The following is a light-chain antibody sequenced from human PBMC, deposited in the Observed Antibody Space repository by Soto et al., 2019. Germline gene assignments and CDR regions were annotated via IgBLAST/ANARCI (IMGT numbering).Light chain of an antibody. CDR1: ENVNIY. Sequence: EVVLTQSPDTLSASPGETVALSCKASENVNIYLAWYHQRPGQSPRLLVFDSFSRAAGVSNRFSGGESGTNFTLTIRSLDREDSGIYYCQQRNSWPLTFGGGTKLEI. J-gene: IGKJ4*01. CDR2: DSF. CDR3: QQRNSWPLT. V-gene: IGKV3-11*01.